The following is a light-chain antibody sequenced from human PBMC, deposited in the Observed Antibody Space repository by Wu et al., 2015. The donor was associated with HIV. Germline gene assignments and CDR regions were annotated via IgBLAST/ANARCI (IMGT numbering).Light chain of an antibody. CDR3: LQDYNYPPT. CDR2: AAS. J-gene: IGKJ2*01. CDR1: QAIRNE. V-gene: IGKV1-6*01. Sequence: IQMTQSPSSLSASVGDRVTITCRASQAIRNELGWYQQKPGKAPKLLIFAASSLQSGVPSRFSGSGSGTDFTLTISSLQPEDFATYYCLQDYNYPPTFGQGTKLEIK.